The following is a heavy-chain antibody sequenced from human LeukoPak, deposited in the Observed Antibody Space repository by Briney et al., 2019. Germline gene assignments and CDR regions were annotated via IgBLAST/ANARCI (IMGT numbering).Heavy chain of an antibody. J-gene: IGHJ4*02. CDR2: ISSSSSTI. CDR3: AKETSSGWPFGY. CDR1: GFTFSSYS. D-gene: IGHD6-19*01. Sequence: PGGSLRLSCAASGFTFSSYSMNWVRQAPGKGLEWVSYISSSSSTIYYADSVKGRFTISRDNSKNTLYLQMNSLRAEDTAVYYCAKETSSGWPFGYWGQGTLVTVSS. V-gene: IGHV3-48*01.